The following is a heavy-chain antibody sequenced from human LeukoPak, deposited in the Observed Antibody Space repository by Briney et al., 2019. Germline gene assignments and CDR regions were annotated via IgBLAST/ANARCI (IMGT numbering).Heavy chain of an antibody. D-gene: IGHD3-22*01. V-gene: IGHV1-18*01. Sequence: ASVKVSCKASGYTFTSYGISWVRQAPGQGLEWMGWISAYNGNTSYAQKLQGRVTMTTDTSTSTAYMELRSLRSDDTAVYYCASGRGGYYYAYFDYWGQGTLVTVSS. CDR1: GYTFTSYG. CDR3: ASGRGGYYYAYFDY. J-gene: IGHJ4*02. CDR2: ISAYNGNT.